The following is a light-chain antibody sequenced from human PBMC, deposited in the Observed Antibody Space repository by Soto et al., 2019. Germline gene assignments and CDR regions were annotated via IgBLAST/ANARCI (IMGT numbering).Light chain of an antibody. J-gene: IGKJ4*01. CDR2: STS. CDR3: QYCGSSPLT. V-gene: IGKV3-20*01. CDR1: QRVGGSD. Sequence: EIVLTQSPGTLSLSPGVRAILSCRATQRVGGSDLAWYQQKPGQTPRLLIYSTSDRASSTPDRFSGSGSGTDFTLTISSLEPEDFAVYYCQYCGSSPLTFGGGTKVE.